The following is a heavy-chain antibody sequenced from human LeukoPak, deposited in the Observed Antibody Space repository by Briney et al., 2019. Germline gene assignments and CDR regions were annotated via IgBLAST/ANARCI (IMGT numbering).Heavy chain of an antibody. Sequence: SETLSLTCTVSGGSISSYYWSWVRQPPGKGLEWVGYIYYSGGTNYNPSLKSRVNISVDTSKNQFSLKLSPVTAADTAVYYCASGNYYDSSGSQSDWFDPWGQGTLVTVSS. J-gene: IGHJ5*02. CDR2: IYYSGGT. CDR1: GGSISSYY. CDR3: ASGNYYDSSGSQSDWFDP. D-gene: IGHD3-22*01. V-gene: IGHV4-59*12.